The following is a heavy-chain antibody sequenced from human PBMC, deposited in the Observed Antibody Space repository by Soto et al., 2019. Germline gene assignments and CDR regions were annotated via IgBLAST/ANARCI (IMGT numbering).Heavy chain of an antibody. CDR3: AKDYFSSITCYRELGLLDS. Sequence: VASVKVSCKASGYDLNRVPMNWLRQAPGQGPEWVGWINIGDGNTKTSQRFQGRVTITRVANTVYLELSSLTSEDTAVYYCAKDYFSSITCYRELGLLDSWCHGT. CDR1: GYDLNRVP. V-gene: IGHV1-3*04. D-gene: IGHD2-2*01. CDR2: INIGDGNT. J-gene: IGHJ5*01.